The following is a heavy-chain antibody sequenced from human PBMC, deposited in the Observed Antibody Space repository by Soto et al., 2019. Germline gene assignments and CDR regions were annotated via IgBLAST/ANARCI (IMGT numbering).Heavy chain of an antibody. CDR1: GGSISSSNW. Sequence: SETLSLTCAVSGGSISSSNWWSWVRQPPGKGLEWIGEIYHSGSTNYNPSLKSRVTISVDKSKNQSSLKLSSVTAADTAVYYCARLGYCSSTSCYRGENYYYYGMDVWGQGTTVTVSS. V-gene: IGHV4-4*02. D-gene: IGHD2-2*02. CDR3: ARLGYCSSTSCYRGENYYYYGMDV. CDR2: IYHSGST. J-gene: IGHJ6*02.